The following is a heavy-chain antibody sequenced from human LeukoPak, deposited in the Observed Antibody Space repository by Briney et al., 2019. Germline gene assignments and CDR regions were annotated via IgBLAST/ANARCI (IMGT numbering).Heavy chain of an antibody. CDR2: TLYDGGNK. V-gene: IGHV3-30*02. CDR1: GFTFSNYN. J-gene: IGHJ4*02. Sequence: PGGSLRLSCAASGFTFSNYNMHWVRQAPGKGLEWVAFTLYDGGNKYYADSVKGRFTISRDNSKNTLYLQMNSLRPEDTAVYYCAKDYGSGSYSLDYWGQGTLVTVSS. D-gene: IGHD3-10*01. CDR3: AKDYGSGSYSLDY.